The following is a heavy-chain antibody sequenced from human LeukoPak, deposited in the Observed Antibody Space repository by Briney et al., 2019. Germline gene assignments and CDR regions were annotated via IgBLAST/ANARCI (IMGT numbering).Heavy chain of an antibody. V-gene: IGHV1-2*02. D-gene: IGHD2-2*02. Sequence: ASVKDSCKASGYTFTGYYMHWVRQAPGQGLEWMGWIDPNSGGTNYAQKFQGRVTMTRDTSISTAYMELSRLRSDDTAVYYCARGTRIGYIVVVPAAIRWFDPWGQGTLVTVSS. CDR1: GYTFTGYY. CDR3: ARGTRIGYIVVVPAAIRWFDP. J-gene: IGHJ5*02. CDR2: IDPNSGGT.